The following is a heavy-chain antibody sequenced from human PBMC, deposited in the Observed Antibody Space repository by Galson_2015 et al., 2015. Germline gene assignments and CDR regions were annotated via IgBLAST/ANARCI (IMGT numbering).Heavy chain of an antibody. CDR3: ARGVLSRLHDFDY. Sequence: SLRLSCAASGFTFSNYWMAWVRQAPGKGLEWVANIKQDGGDKYYVDSVKGRFTISRDDAKNSLYLQMNSLRAEDTAVYYCARGVLSRLHDFDYWGQGTLVTVSS. J-gene: IGHJ4*02. V-gene: IGHV3-7*01. CDR2: IKQDGGDK. D-gene: IGHD5/OR15-5a*01. CDR1: GFTFSNYW.